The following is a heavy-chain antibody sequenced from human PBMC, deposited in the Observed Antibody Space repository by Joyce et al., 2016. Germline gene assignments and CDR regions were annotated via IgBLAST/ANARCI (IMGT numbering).Heavy chain of an antibody. CDR1: GSTFSSSS. Sequence: QLVESGGGVVKAGGSLRLSCEASGSTFSSSSMSWFRQAPGEGLEWVAAISATSYYIFHAETVRGRFTVSRDNAKKTLDLQMNSLRAEDSAVFYCARGGISYYYAMDVWGQGTTVTVSS. V-gene: IGHV3-21*01. CDR2: ISATSYYI. J-gene: IGHJ6*02. D-gene: IGHD3-16*01. CDR3: ARGGISYYYAMDV.